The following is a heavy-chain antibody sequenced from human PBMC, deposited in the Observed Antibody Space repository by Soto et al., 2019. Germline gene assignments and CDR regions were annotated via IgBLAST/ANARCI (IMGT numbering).Heavy chain of an antibody. D-gene: IGHD3-10*01. Sequence: QLQLQESGPGLVKSSETLSLTCTVSGGSISSSHYWGWIRQPPGKGLEWIGSVSYSGSTYYNPSFKSRVTISGDTSKNQFSLRLTSVTAADSALYYCARGNNMSRGVIAYYFDFWGQGTLVTVSS. CDR3: ARGNNMSRGVIAYYFDF. V-gene: IGHV4-39*07. J-gene: IGHJ4*02. CDR2: VSYSGST. CDR1: GGSISSSHY.